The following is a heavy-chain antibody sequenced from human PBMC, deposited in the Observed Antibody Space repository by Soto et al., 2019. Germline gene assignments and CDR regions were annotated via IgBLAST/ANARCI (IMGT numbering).Heavy chain of an antibody. J-gene: IGHJ6*02. Sequence: ASVKVSCKASGYTFTVYYMHCVLQSPLQWLEWMGCINPNSGGTNYAQKFQGWVTMTRDTSISTAYMELSRLRSDDTAVYYCARALSGYGSKGMDVWGQGTTVTVSS. CDR3: ARALSGYGSKGMDV. CDR2: INPNSGGT. V-gene: IGHV1-2*04. CDR1: GYTFTVYY. D-gene: IGHD5-12*01.